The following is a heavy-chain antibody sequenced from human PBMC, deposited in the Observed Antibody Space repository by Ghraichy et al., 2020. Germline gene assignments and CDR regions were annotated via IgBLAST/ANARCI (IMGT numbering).Heavy chain of an antibody. Sequence: GGSLRLSCAASGFTFSSYTMNWVRQAPGKGLEWVSSISSSGSYMYYADSVKGRFTISRDNTKNSLYLQMNSLRAEDTAVYYCARDPQESEVFGVVITSAWFDPWGQGTLVTVSS. J-gene: IGHJ5*02. V-gene: IGHV3-21*01. D-gene: IGHD3-3*01. CDR3: ARDPQESEVFGVVITSAWFDP. CDR2: ISSSGSYM. CDR1: GFTFSSYT.